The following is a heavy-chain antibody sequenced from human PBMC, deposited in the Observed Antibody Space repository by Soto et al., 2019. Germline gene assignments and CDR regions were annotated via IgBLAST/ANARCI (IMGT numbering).Heavy chain of an antibody. D-gene: IGHD2-21*02. CDR2: VNPSGGHT. CDR3: ARGGHVVVVTAALDY. CDR1: GDTFTDYY. J-gene: IGHJ4*02. Sequence: ASVKVSCKASGDTFTDYYIHWVRQAPGQGLEWMGTVNPSGGHTTYAQHFLGRVTMTRDTSTSTLYMELTSLTSDDTAIYYCARGGHVVVVTAALDYWGQGTLITVSS. V-gene: IGHV1-46*01.